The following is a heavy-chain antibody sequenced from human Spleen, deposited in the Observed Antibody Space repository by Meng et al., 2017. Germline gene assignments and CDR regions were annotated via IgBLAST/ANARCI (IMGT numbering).Heavy chain of an antibody. J-gene: IGHJ6*02. V-gene: IGHV1-18*01. D-gene: IGHD1-1*01. CDR1: GYTFTSYG. CDR2: ISAYNGNS. CDR3: ARYDDPSLYYYFYALDL. Sequence: ASVKVSCKASGYTFTSYGISWVRQAPGQGLEWMGWISAYNGNSNYAEKFQGRVTMTTDTSTSTVYLELRSLRSDDTAVYYCARYDDPSLYYYFYALDLWGQGTSVTV.